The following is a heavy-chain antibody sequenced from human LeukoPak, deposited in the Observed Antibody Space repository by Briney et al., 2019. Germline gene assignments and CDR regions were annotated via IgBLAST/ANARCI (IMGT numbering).Heavy chain of an antibody. V-gene: IGHV3-30*02. D-gene: IGHD3-3*01. CDR3: GKVYYDFWSGPSLGAFDI. J-gene: IGHJ3*02. CDR2: IRYDGNNQ. CDR1: GFTFSTYG. Sequence: PGGSLRLSCAASGFTFSTYGMHWVRQAPGKGLEWVAFIRYDGNNQYYADSVKGRFTISRDNSKNTLFLQMNSLRAEDTAVYYCGKVYYDFWSGPSLGAFDIGGQGTMLTVS.